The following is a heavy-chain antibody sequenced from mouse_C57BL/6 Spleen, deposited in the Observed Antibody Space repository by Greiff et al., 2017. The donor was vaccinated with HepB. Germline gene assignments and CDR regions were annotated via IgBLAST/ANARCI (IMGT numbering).Heavy chain of an antibody. D-gene: IGHD1-1*01. CDR3: ARDPNYYGSSYRYFDV. Sequence: QVHVKQSGAELVKPGASVKMSCKASGYTFTSYWITWVKQRPGQGLEWIGDIYPGSGSTNYNEKFKSKATLTVDTSSSTAYMQLSSLTSEDSAVYYCARDPNYYGSSYRYFDVWGTGTTVTVSS. CDR1: GYTFTSYW. V-gene: IGHV1-55*01. J-gene: IGHJ1*03. CDR2: IYPGSGST.